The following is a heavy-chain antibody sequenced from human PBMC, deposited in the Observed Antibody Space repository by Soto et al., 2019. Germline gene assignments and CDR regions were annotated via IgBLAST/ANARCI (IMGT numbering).Heavy chain of an antibody. J-gene: IGHJ4*02. V-gene: IGHV1-69*13. CDR2: IIPILGTA. CDR3: ARAPTYYYDSSGYLGYFDY. Sequence: SVKVSCKASGGTFSSYAISWVRQAPGQGLEWMGGIIPILGTANYAQKFQGRVTITADESTSTAYMELSSLRSEDTAVYYCARAPTYYYDSSGYLGYFDYWGQGTLVTVSS. D-gene: IGHD3-22*01. CDR1: GGTFSSYA.